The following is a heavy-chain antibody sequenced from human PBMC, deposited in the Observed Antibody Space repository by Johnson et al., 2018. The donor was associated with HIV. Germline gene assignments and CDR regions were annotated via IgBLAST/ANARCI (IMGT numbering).Heavy chain of an antibody. CDR2: ISYDGSNK. CDR3: AKCGSAVTVAFDI. CDR1: GFTFSSYA. J-gene: IGHJ3*02. D-gene: IGHD2-21*02. V-gene: IGHV3-30-3*01. Sequence: QVQLVESGGGVVQPGRSLRLSCAASGFTFSSYAMHWVRQAPGKGLEWVAVISYDGSNKYYADSVKGRFTISRDNSKNTLYLQRNSLRAEDTAVYYCAKCGSAVTVAFDIWGQGTMVTVSS.